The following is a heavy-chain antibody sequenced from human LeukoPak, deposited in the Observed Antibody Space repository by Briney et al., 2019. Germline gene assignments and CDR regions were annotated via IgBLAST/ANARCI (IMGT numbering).Heavy chain of an antibody. CDR1: GGSISSCY. CDR3: ARGQTFGIIEAYFDY. Sequence: SETLSLTCTVSGGSISSCYWSWIRQPAGKGLEWIGRIYTSGSTNYNPSLKSRVTMSVDTSKNQFSLKLSSVTAADTAVYYCARGQTFGIIEAYFDYWGQGTLVTVSS. J-gene: IGHJ4*02. V-gene: IGHV4-4*07. D-gene: IGHD1-14*01. CDR2: IYTSGST.